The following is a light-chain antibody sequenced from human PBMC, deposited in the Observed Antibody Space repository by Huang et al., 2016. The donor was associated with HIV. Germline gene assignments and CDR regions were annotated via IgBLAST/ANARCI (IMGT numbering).Light chain of an antibody. Sequence: EVVMTQSPATLSLSLGERATLSCRASQIIGNKLAWYQQKTGQAPRLLIYSASTRATGVPARFGGSGSVTEFTLTIAGLQSEDFAIYYCQQYNNWPLTFGGGTKVEIK. CDR2: SAS. J-gene: IGKJ4*01. CDR1: QIIGNK. CDR3: QQYNNWPLT. V-gene: IGKV3-15*01.